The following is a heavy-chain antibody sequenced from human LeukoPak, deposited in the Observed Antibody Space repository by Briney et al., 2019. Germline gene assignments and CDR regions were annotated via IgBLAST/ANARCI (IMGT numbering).Heavy chain of an antibody. J-gene: IGHJ4*02. CDR1: GFTFSTYS. CDR3: ARGLARYCSGGSCYSDFDY. CDR2: INSVTSYI. D-gene: IGHD2-15*01. V-gene: IGHV3-21*01. Sequence: SGGSLRLSCAASGFTFSTYSMNWVRQAPGKGLEWVSSINSVTSYIYYADSVKGRFTISRDNAKNSLYLQMNSLRADDTAVYYCARGLARYCSGGSCYSDFDYWGQGTLVTVSS.